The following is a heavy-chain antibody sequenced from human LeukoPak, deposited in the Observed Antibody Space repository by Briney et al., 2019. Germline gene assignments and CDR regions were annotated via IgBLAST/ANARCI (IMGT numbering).Heavy chain of an antibody. V-gene: IGHV3-43*02. CDR2: ISGDGGST. J-gene: IGHJ6*04. Sequence: GGSLRLSCAASGLTFDDYAMHWVRQAPGKGLEWVSLISGDGGSTYYADPVKGRFTISRDNSKNSLYLQMNSLRTEDSYLYHCAKDIGYHHTTDVWGEGTAVTVSS. CDR3: AKDIGYHHTTDV. CDR1: GLTFDDYA. D-gene: IGHD5-18*01.